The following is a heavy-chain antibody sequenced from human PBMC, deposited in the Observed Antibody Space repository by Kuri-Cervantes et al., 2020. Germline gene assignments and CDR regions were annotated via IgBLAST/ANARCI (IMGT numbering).Heavy chain of an antibody. Sequence: GESLKISCAGSGFTFSTYAMSWVRQAPGKGLEWVSGIDISGGGTYFADSVKGRFTISRDNSKNTLYLQMNTLRAEDTAVYYCAKLSGYSGGWCDYWGQGTLVTVSS. CDR3: AKLSGYSGGWCDY. CDR1: GFTFSTYA. V-gene: IGHV3-23*01. CDR2: IDISGGGT. J-gene: IGHJ4*02. D-gene: IGHD6-19*01.